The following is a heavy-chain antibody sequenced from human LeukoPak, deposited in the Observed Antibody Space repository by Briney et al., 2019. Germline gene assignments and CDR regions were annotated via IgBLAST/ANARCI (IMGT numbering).Heavy chain of an antibody. CDR3: AKVSGDFRYYFDY. CDR1: GFTFSNYA. Sequence: GGSLRLSCAASGFTFSNYAMSWVRQAPGKGLEWVSAISGSGGSTYYADSVKGRFTISRDNSKNTLYLQMNSLRAEDTAVYYCAKVSGDFRYYFDYWGQGTLVTVSS. V-gene: IGHV3-23*01. J-gene: IGHJ4*02. CDR2: ISGSGGST.